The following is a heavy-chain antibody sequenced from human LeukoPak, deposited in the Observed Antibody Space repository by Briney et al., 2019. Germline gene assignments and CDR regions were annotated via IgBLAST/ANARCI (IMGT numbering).Heavy chain of an antibody. D-gene: IGHD3-22*01. CDR3: AGTHYYDSSGFDY. Sequence: GGSLRLSCAASGFTFSSYAMHWVRQAPGKGLEWVAVISYDGSNKYYADSVKGRFTISRDNSKNTLYLQMNSLRAEDTAVYYCAGTHYYDSSGFDYWGQGTLVTVSS. CDR2: ISYDGSNK. J-gene: IGHJ4*02. CDR1: GFTFSSYA. V-gene: IGHV3-30-3*01.